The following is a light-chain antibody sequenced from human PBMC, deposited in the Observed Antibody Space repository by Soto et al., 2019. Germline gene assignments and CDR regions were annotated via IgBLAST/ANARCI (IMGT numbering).Light chain of an antibody. V-gene: IGLV2-14*01. CDR1: SSDGGGYNS. CDR2: DVT. Sequence: SALTQPASVSGSPGQSITISCTGTSSDGGGYNSVSWYRQDPGKAPKLTIYDVTNRPSGVSNRFSGSKSGNTASLTISGLQAEDEADYYCSSFTSSITYVFGTGTKVTVL. CDR3: SSFTSSITYV. J-gene: IGLJ1*01.